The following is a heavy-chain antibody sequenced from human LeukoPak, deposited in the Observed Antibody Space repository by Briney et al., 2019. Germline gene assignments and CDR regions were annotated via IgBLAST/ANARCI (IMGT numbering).Heavy chain of an antibody. CDR3: ARDYHYGMDV. J-gene: IGHJ6*02. V-gene: IGHV3-74*01. CDR1: GLTFRNFW. D-gene: IGHD3-16*02. Sequence: GGSLRLSCAASGLTFRNFWMHWVRQAPGKGLVWVSRISSDGSDTSYADSVEGRFTISRDNAKNTLYLQMNSLRAEDTAVYYCARDYHYGMDVWGQGTTVTVSS. CDR2: ISSDGSDT.